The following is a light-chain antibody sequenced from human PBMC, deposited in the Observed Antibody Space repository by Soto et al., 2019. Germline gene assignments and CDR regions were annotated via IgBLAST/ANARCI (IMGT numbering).Light chain of an antibody. J-gene: IGKJ2*01. CDR2: WAS. V-gene: IGKV4-1*01. CDR1: QSVLYSSNNKNY. Sequence: DIVITQCPDSLAVSLGERATINCKSSQSVLYSSNNKNYLAWYQQKPGQPPKMVIYWASTRESGVPDRFSGSGSGTDFTLTISSLQAEDVALYYCQQYYSTTPTFGQGTKLEIK. CDR3: QQYYSTTPT.